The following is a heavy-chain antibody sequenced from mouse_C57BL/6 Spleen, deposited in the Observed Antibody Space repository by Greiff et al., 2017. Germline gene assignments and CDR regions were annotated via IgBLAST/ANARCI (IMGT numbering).Heavy chain of an antibody. CDR2: IDPNSGGT. V-gene: IGHV1-72*01. Sequence: QVQLKQPGAELVKPGASVKLSCKASGYTFTSYWMHWVKQRPGRGLEWIGRIDPNSGGTKYNEKFKSKATLTVDKPSSPAYMQLSSLTSEDSAVYYCAMGYYGRRSLFEYWGQGNTLTVPS. D-gene: IGHD1-1*01. CDR1: GYTFTSYW. J-gene: IGHJ2*01. CDR3: AMGYYGRRSLFEY.